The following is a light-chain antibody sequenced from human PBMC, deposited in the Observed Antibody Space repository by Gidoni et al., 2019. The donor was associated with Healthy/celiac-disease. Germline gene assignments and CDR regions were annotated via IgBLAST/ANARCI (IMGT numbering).Light chain of an antibody. CDR1: QSVSSN. Sequence: EIVVTQSPATLSVSPGERATLSCRASQSVSSNLAWYQQKPGQAPRLLIYCASTRATGIPARFSGSGSGTEFTLTISSLQSEDFAVYYCQQYNNWPPLTFGGGTKVEIK. CDR2: CAS. J-gene: IGKJ4*01. CDR3: QQYNNWPPLT. V-gene: IGKV3-15*01.